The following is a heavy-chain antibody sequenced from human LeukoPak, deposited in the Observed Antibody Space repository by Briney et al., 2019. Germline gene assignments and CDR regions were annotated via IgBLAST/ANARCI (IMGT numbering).Heavy chain of an antibody. CDR3: ARQAAAGPVDY. CDR1: GFTFGSYW. Sequence: GGSLGLSCAASGFTFGSYWMYWVRQAPGKGLVWVSHINSDGSSTSYADSVKGRFTISRDDAKNTLYLQMNSLRAEDTAVYYCARQAAAGPVDYWGQGTLVTVSS. J-gene: IGHJ4*02. V-gene: IGHV3-74*01. D-gene: IGHD6-13*01. CDR2: INSDGSST.